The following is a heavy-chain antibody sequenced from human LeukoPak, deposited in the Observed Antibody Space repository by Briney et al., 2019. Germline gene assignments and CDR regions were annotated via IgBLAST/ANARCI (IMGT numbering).Heavy chain of an antibody. V-gene: IGHV3-9*01. CDR3: AHGGSGNFDY. D-gene: IGHD3-10*01. J-gene: IGHJ4*02. CDR1: GFTFDDYA. CDR2: ISWNSGSI. Sequence: GRSLRLSCAASGFTFDDYAMHWVQQAPGKGLEWVSGISWNSGSIDYADSVKGRFTISRDNAKNSLYLQMNSLRAEDTALYYCAHGGSGNFDYWGQGTLVTVSS.